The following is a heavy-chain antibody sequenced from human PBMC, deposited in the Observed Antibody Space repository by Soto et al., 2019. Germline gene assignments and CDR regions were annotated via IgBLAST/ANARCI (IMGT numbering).Heavy chain of an antibody. D-gene: IGHD3-22*01. V-gene: IGHV3-53*01. CDR3: ARDRVESGYPESCQH. CDR1: GFTVSSNY. Sequence: EVQLVESGGGLIQPGGSLRLSCAASGFTVSSNYMSWVRQAPGKGLEWVSVIYSGGSTYYADSVKGRFTISRDNSKNTLCLQMNSLRAEDTAVYYCARDRVESGYPESCQHWGQGTLVTVSS. J-gene: IGHJ1*01. CDR2: IYSGGST.